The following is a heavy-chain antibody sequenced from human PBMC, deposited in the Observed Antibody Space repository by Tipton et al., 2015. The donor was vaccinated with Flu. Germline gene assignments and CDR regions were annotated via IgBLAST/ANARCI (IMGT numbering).Heavy chain of an antibody. J-gene: IGHJ3*02. Sequence: TLSLTCTVSGGSISSSSYYWSWIRQPPGKGLEWIGSIYYSGSTYYNPSLKSRVTISVDTSKNQFSLKLSSVTAADTAVYYCAPRLTGDAFDIWGQGTMVTVSS. V-gene: IGHV4-39*07. CDR2: IYYSGST. CDR3: APRLTGDAFDI. CDR1: GGSISSSSYY. D-gene: IGHD7-27*01.